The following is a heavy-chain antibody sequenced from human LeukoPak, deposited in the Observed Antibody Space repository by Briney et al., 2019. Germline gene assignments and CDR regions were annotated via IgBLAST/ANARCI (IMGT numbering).Heavy chain of an antibody. CDR3: ARHFPHMDYSGWKQGWLDP. J-gene: IGHJ5*02. CDR2: VYYSGST. D-gene: IGHD6-19*01. CDR1: GGSIGRTTYY. Sequence: SETLSLTCTVSGGSIGRTTYYWAWIRQPPGKGLEWIGSVYYSGSTHYNPSLKSRVTISVDTSENQFSLRLISVTAADTAVYYCARHFPHMDYSGWKQGWLDPWGQGTLVTVSS. V-gene: IGHV4-39*01.